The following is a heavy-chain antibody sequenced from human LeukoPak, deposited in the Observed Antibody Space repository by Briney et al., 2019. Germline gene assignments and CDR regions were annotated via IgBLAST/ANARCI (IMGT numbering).Heavy chain of an antibody. J-gene: IGHJ6*03. CDR3: ARGAHPKGTIAVAGRGYYYMDV. V-gene: IGHV3-7*01. Sequence: GGSLRLSCAASGFTFSSYWMSWVRQAPGKGLEWVANIKQDGSEKYYVDSVKGRFTISRDNAKNSLYLQMNSLRAEDTAVYYCARGAHPKGTIAVAGRGYYYMDVWGKGTTVTVSS. CDR2: IKQDGSEK. CDR1: GFTFSSYW. D-gene: IGHD6-19*01.